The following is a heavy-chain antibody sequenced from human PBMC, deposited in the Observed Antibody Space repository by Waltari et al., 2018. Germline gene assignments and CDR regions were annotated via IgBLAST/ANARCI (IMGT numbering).Heavy chain of an antibody. CDR2: INWNSGSI. J-gene: IGHJ3*02. CDR3: AKKNDEVFDRNGLVYDAFDM. Sequence: EVQLVESGGGLVQPGRSLRLSCVGSGFTFDAYAIHWVRPAPGKGLEWVSGINWNSGSIGYGDSVKGRFIISRDNARNSVHLQMNGLTSEDTALYYCAKKNDEVFDRNGLVYDAFDMWGQGTMVTVSS. V-gene: IGHV3-9*01. D-gene: IGHD3-22*01. CDR1: GFTFDAYA.